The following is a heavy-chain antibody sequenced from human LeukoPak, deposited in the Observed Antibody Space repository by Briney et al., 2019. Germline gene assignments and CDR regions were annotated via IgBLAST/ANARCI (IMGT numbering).Heavy chain of an antibody. Sequence: GGSLRLSCAASGFTFLSYNMNWVRQAPGRGLEWVSDISSGGSTIHYADSVKGRFTISRDNVHNSLYLQMSSLRAEDTAVYYCARDPAGIRTAMPDLWGQGTLVTVSS. CDR3: ARDPAGIRTAMPDL. CDR2: ISSGGSTI. V-gene: IGHV3-48*01. CDR1: GFTFLSYN. D-gene: IGHD2-2*01. J-gene: IGHJ4*02.